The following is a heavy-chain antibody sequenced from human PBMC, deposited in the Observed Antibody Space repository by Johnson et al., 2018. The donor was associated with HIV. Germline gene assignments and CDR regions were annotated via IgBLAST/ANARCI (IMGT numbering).Heavy chain of an antibody. CDR1: GFTVSSSY. J-gene: IGHJ3*02. Sequence: VESGGGLVQPGGSLRLSCAASGFTVSSSYMSWVRQAPGKGLDWVSVLYSGGSRYYADSVKGRFTISRDNSKNTLYLQLNSLRPEDTAVYYCAREGYYDSSGYYGAFDMWGQGTMVTVSS. D-gene: IGHD3-22*01. CDR2: LYSGGSR. CDR3: AREGYYDSSGYYGAFDM. V-gene: IGHV3-66*01.